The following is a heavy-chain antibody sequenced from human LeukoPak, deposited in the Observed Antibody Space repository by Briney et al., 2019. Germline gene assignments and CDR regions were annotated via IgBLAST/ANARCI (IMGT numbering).Heavy chain of an antibody. V-gene: IGHV3-30*02. CDR3: AKGGVVYAYYMDV. J-gene: IGHJ6*03. CDR2: IRYDGSNK. CDR1: GFTFSIYA. D-gene: IGHD2-15*01. Sequence: PGGSLRLSCAASGFTFSIYAMHWVRQAPGKGLEWVAFIRYDGSNKYYADSVKGRFTISRDNSKNTLYLQMNSLRAEDTAVYYCAKGGVVYAYYMDVWGKGTTVTVSS.